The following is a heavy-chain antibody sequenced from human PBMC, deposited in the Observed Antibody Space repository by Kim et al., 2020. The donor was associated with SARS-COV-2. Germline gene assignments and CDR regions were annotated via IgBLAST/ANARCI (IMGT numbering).Heavy chain of an antibody. Sequence: GGSLRLSCAASGFTFSSYEMNWVRQAPGKGLEWVSYISSSGSTIYYADSVKGRFTISRDNAKNSLYLQMNSLRAEDTAVYYCARGFFAGPTFDYWGQGTLVTVSS. V-gene: IGHV3-48*03. CDR3: ARGFFAGPTFDY. J-gene: IGHJ4*02. CDR1: GFTFSSYE. CDR2: ISSSGSTI. D-gene: IGHD3-3*01.